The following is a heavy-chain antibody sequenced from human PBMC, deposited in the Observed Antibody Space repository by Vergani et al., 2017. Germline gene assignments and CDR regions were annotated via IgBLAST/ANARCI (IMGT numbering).Heavy chain of an antibody. CDR3: AGEYSSSSY. CDR2: ISSSSMYK. D-gene: IGHD6-6*01. CDR1: GFTFSDYY. V-gene: IGHV3-11*06. J-gene: IGHJ4*02. Sequence: QVQLVESGGGLVKPEGSLRLSCAASGFTFSDYYMSWIRQAPGKGLEWVSYISSSSMYKNYADSVKGRFTISRDNAKNSLYLQMNSLRAEDTAVYYCAGEYSSSSYWGQGTLVTVSS.